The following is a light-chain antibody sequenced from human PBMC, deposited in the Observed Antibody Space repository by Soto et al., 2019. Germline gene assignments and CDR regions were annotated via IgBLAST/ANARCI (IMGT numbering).Light chain of an antibody. Sequence: DIQMTQSPPSVSASVGDRVTITCRASQGISTWLAWYQQKPGKAPKLLIYGASSLQSGVPSRFSGSGSGTYFPLTIRRLQPDVFATYCHLQDNSLPLTFGGGTKVEIK. J-gene: IGKJ4*01. V-gene: IGKV1-12*01. CDR1: QGISTW. CDR2: GAS. CDR3: LQDNSLPLT.